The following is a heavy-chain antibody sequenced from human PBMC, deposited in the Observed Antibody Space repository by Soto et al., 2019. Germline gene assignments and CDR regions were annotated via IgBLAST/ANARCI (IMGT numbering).Heavy chain of an antibody. CDR1: GFSLSTSGVG. Sequence: QITLNESGPTLVRPTQTLTLTCTFSGFSLSTSGVGVAWIRQPPGKALEWLALIYWNDDKRYSPSLKSRPTIAKDTSKNQVVLTMTNIDPVDTATYYCAHRLSLTLYGTSGYIFDYWGQGTLVTVSS. CDR3: AHRLSLTLYGTSGYIFDY. J-gene: IGHJ4*02. D-gene: IGHD3-9*01. V-gene: IGHV2-5*01. CDR2: IYWNDDK.